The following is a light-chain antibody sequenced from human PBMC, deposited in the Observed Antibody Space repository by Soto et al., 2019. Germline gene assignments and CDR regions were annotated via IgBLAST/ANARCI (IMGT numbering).Light chain of an antibody. CDR3: QQYGSSGT. CDR2: AAS. CDR1: QTVSSSF. J-gene: IGKJ1*01. V-gene: IGKV3-20*01. Sequence: EIGLTQSPGTLSLSPGVRATLSCRASQTVSSSFLAWYQQTPGQAPRLLIYAASSRATGIPDRFSGSGSGTDFTLTISRLEPEDFAVYYCQQYGSSGTFGQGTKVDIK.